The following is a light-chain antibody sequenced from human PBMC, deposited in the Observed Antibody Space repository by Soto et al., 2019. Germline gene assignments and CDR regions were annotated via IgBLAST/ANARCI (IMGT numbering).Light chain of an antibody. CDR3: QQYNNWPPLYT. Sequence: EIVMTQSPATLSVSPGEGATLSCRASQSVRSNLAWYQQKPGQPPRLLIYGASTRAYGIPDRFSGSGSGTEFTLTISGLQSEDVAVYYCQQYNNWPPLYTFGQGTKLEIK. V-gene: IGKV3-15*01. J-gene: IGKJ2*01. CDR1: QSVRSN. CDR2: GAS.